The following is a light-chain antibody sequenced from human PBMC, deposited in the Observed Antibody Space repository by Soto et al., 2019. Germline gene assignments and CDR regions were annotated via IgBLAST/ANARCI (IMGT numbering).Light chain of an antibody. CDR3: QQGYSNPIT. CDR1: QSISGY. Sequence: GDRFTIICRASQSISGYLNWYQQKPGKAPKPLIYAASSLQSGVPSRFSGSESGTDFTLTITSLQPEDFATYYCQQGYSNPITFGQGTRLEIK. J-gene: IGKJ5*01. CDR2: AAS. V-gene: IGKV1-39*01.